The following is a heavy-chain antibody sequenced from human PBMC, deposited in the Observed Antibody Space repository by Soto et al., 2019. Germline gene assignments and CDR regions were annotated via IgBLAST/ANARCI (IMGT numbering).Heavy chain of an antibody. J-gene: IGHJ4*02. CDR3: AHGTYYHDTSGYYTFDD. V-gene: IGHV3-30*03. D-gene: IGHD3-22*01. Sequence: PGGSLRLSCAASGLTFSSYGMHWVRQAPGRGLEWVAGISYDGRNKYYVDSVKGRFTISRDNSKNTLDLQMNSLRVEDTAVFYYAHGTYYHDTSGYYTFDDWGQGALVTVSS. CDR2: ISYDGRNK. CDR1: GLTFSSYG.